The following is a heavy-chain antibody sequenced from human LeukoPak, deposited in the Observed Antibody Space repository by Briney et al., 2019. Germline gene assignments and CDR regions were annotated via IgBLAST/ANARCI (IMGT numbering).Heavy chain of an antibody. CDR2: INHSGST. CDR1: GGSFSDYY. Sequence: SETLSLTCAVYGGSFSDYYWSWLRQPPGKGLEWIGEINHSGSTNYDPSLKSRVTISVDTSKNQFSLKLSSVTAADTAVYYCARANCGGDCYSGGGMFDYWGQGTLVTVSS. D-gene: IGHD2-21*02. J-gene: IGHJ4*02. CDR3: ARANCGGDCYSGGGMFDY. V-gene: IGHV4-34*01.